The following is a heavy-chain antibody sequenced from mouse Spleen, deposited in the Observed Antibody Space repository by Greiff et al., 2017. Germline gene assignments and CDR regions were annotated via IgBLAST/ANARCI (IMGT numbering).Heavy chain of an antibody. Sequence: QVQLQQSGPELVKPGASVKISCKASGYSFTSYYIHWVKQRPGQGLEWIGWIYPGSGNTKYNEKFKGKATLTADTSSSTAYMQLSSLTSEDSAVYFCAPDYGSSYDYYAMDYWGQGTSVTVSS. CDR2: IYPGSGNT. CDR3: APDYGSSYDYYAMDY. CDR1: GYSFTSYY. V-gene: IGHV1-66*01. J-gene: IGHJ4*01. D-gene: IGHD1-1*01.